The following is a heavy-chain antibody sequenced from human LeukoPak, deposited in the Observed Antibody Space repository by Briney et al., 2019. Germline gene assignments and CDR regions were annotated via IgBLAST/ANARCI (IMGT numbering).Heavy chain of an antibody. Sequence: SETLSLTCTVSGGSISSSSYYWSWIRQPPGKGLEWIGEINHSGSTNYNPSLESRVTISVDTSKNQFSLKLSSVTAADTAVYYCATLTGGDDAFDIWGQGTMVTVSS. J-gene: IGHJ3*02. CDR1: GGSISSSSYY. D-gene: IGHD4-23*01. CDR2: INHSGST. V-gene: IGHV4-39*07. CDR3: ATLTGGDDAFDI.